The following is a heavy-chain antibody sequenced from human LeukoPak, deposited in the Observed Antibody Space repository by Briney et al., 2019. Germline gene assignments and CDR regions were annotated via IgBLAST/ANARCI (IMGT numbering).Heavy chain of an antibody. V-gene: IGHV4-59*01. CDR2: IYYSGST. CDR3: ARDQVRRVAVDV. J-gene: IGHJ6*04. Sequence: PSETLSLTCTVSGGSISSYYWGWIRQPPGKGLEWIGYIYYSGSTNYNPSLKSRVTISVDTSKNQFSLKLSSVTAADTAVYYCARDQVRRVAVDVWGKGTTVTVSS. CDR1: GGSISSYY.